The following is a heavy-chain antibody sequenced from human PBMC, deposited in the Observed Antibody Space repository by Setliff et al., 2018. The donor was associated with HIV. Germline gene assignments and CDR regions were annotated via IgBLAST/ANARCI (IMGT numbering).Heavy chain of an antibody. J-gene: IGHJ4*02. CDR3: APRHHKYGFL. CDR2: FYTSGTT. CDR1: GGSFSGYY. D-gene: IGHD3-10*01. Sequence: SETLSLTCAVYGGSFSGYYWSWIRQPPGKGLEWIGHFYTSGTTNYNPSLESRVTISVDTSKNQFSLELRSVTAADTALYYCAPRHHKYGFLWGQGTLVTVSS. V-gene: IGHV4-4*08.